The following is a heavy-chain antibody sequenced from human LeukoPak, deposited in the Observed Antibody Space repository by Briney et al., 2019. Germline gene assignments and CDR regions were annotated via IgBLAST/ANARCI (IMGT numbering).Heavy chain of an antibody. J-gene: IGHJ4*02. CDR1: GFTFSSYW. CDR3: ARNFITMVRGVILRYYFDY. Sequence: PGGSLRLSCAASGFTFSSYWMSWVRQAPGKGLEWVANIKQDGSEKYYVDSVKGRFTISRDNAKNSLYLQMNSLRAEDTAVYYCARNFITMVRGVILRYYFDYWGQGTLVTVSS. D-gene: IGHD3-10*01. CDR2: IKQDGSEK. V-gene: IGHV3-7*01.